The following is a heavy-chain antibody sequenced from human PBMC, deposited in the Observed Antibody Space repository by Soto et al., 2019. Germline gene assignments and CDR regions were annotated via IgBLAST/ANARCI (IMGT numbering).Heavy chain of an antibody. V-gene: IGHV6-1*01. Sequence: SQTLSLPCAISGDSVSSNSAAWNWIRQSPSRGLEWLGRTYYRSEWYNDYAVSVKSRITINPDTSKNQFSLQLNSVTPEDTAVYYCARDNQGSPASDYYYYGMDVWGQGTTVTVSS. CDR2: TYYRSEWYN. CDR1: GDSVSSNSAA. D-gene: IGHD3-3*01. CDR3: ARDNQGSPASDYYYYGMDV. J-gene: IGHJ6*02.